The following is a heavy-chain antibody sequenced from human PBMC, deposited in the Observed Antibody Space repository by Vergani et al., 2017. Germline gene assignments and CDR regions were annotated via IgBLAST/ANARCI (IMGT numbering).Heavy chain of an antibody. V-gene: IGHV3-30*18. J-gene: IGHJ4*02. CDR2: ISFDGSNK. Sequence: QVQLVESGGGVVQPGRSLRLSCAASGFTFSSHVVHWVRQAPGKGLEWVAVISFDGSNKYYADSVKGRFTISRDNSKNTLYLQMNSLRAEDTAVYYCAKAPDNGVCDSCGQRTLVTVSS. D-gene: IGHD2-8*01. CDR3: AKAPDNGVCDS. CDR1: GFTFSSHV.